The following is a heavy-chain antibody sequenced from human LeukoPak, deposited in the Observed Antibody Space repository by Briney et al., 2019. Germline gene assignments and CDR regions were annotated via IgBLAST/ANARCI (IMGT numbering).Heavy chain of an antibody. D-gene: IGHD3/OR15-3a*01. CDR1: GFTFSTYG. CDR3: AKSAFCSWTGG. CDR2: VTRSGSST. J-gene: IGHJ4*02. Sequence: GGSLRLSCAASGFTFSTYGMHCVRQAPGMGLEWVSSVTRSGSSTYYADSVKGRFTISRDNFKNTLYLQMDSLRAEDTAVYYCAKSAFCSWTGGWGQGTLVTVSS. V-gene: IGHV3-23*01.